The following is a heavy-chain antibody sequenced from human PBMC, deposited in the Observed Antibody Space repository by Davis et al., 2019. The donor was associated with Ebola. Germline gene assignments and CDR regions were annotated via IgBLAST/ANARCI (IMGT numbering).Heavy chain of an antibody. CDR2: IYYSGST. V-gene: IGHV4-39*07. Sequence: SETLSLTCTVSGGSISSSSYYWGWIRQPPGKGLEWIGSIYYSGSTYYNPSLKSRVTISVDTSKNQFSLKLSSVTAADTAVYYCARGLNYDILTWFYFDPWGQGTLVTVSS. J-gene: IGHJ5*02. D-gene: IGHD3-9*01. CDR1: GGSISSSSYY. CDR3: ARGLNYDILTWFYFDP.